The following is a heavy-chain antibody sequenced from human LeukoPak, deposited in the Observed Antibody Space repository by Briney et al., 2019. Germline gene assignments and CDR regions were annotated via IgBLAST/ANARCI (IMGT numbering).Heavy chain of an antibody. CDR3: ARFSVSYQDY. J-gene: IGHJ4*02. V-gene: IGHV4-39*01. CDR1: GGSISSSSYY. Sequence: SETLSLTCTVSGGSISSSSYYWGWIRQPPGKGLEWIGRIYYSGSTYYNPSLKSRVTISVDASKNQFSLKLSSVTAADTAVYYCARFSVSYQDYWGQGTLVTVSS. CDR2: IYYSGST. D-gene: IGHD1-26*01.